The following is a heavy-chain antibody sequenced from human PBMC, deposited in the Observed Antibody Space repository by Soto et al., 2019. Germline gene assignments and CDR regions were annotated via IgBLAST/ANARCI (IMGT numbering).Heavy chain of an antibody. V-gene: IGHV4-61*01. CDR2: IYYSGST. Sequence: SETLSLTCTVSGGSVSSGSYYWSWIRQPPGKGLERIGYIYYSGSTNYNPSLKSRVTISVDTSKNQFSLKLSSVTAADTAVYYCARVRPTKQLDVWGQGTTVTVSS. J-gene: IGHJ6*02. CDR1: GGSVSSGSYY. CDR3: ARVRPTKQLDV.